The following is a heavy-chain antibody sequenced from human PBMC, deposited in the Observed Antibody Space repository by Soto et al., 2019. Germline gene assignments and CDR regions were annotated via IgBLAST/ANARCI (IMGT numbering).Heavy chain of an antibody. V-gene: IGHV3-23*01. CDR3: AKDKLNYYGSGSYAALGLYYYYGMDF. J-gene: IGHJ6*02. D-gene: IGHD3-10*01. Sequence: XGSLRLSYPASRFTFSSYTMSWVRQAPGKGLDWVSAISGSGGSTYYADSVKGRFTISRDNSKNTLYLQMNSLRAEDTAVYYCAKDKLNYYGSGSYAALGLYYYYGMDFWGQGTTVTVSS. CDR1: RFTFSSYT. CDR2: ISGSGGST.